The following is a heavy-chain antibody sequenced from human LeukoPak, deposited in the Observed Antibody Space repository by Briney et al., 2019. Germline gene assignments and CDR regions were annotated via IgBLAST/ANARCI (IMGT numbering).Heavy chain of an antibody. J-gene: IGHJ4*02. Sequence: GGSLRLSCAASGFTFSSYAMHWVRQAPGKGLEWVAVISYDGSNKYYADSEKGRFTISRDNSKNTLYLQMNSLRAEDTAVYYCARDGAAAGTRFDYWGQGTLVTVSS. V-gene: IGHV3-30*04. CDR2: ISYDGSNK. D-gene: IGHD6-13*01. CDR1: GFTFSSYA. CDR3: ARDGAAAGTRFDY.